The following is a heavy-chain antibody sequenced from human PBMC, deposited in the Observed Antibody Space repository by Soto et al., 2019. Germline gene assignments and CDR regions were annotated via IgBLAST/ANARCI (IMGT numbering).Heavy chain of an antibody. D-gene: IGHD4-17*01. CDR3: AKLPWADDGGIFDP. CDR2: RYYSGST. J-gene: IGHJ5*02. Sequence: QVQLQESGPGLVKPSETLSLTCTVSGGSISNYYWTWIRQPPGKGLEWMGYRYYSGSTNYNPSLKSRVASSVDTSNTQSSLKRSSVTAAVRAGYYFAKLPWADDGGIFDPWGQGTLVTVSS. V-gene: IGHV4-59*01. CDR1: GGSISNYY.